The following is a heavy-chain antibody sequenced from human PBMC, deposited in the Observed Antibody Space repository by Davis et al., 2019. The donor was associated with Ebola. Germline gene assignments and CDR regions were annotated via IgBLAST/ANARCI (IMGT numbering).Heavy chain of an antibody. CDR3: VGDYGDYVNYFDF. CDR2: IHHSGTT. Sequence: PSETLSPTCIVSGYSISRGYYWGWVRQPPGQGLEWIGSIHHSGTTYYRTSLKSRVTLSVDTSKNQFSLNLSSVTAADTAIYYCVGDYGDYVNYFDFWGQGTLVTVSS. D-gene: IGHD4-17*01. J-gene: IGHJ4*02. V-gene: IGHV4-38-2*02. CDR1: GYSISRGYY.